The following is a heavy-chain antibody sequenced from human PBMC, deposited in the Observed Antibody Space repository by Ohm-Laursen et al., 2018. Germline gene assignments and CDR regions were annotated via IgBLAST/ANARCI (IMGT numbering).Heavy chain of an antibody. CDR1: GFTFSSYW. CDR3: ARVWHYCSGGSCYSGYYYYYGMDV. D-gene: IGHD2-15*01. V-gene: IGHV3-74*01. Sequence: SLRLSCSASGFTFSSYWMHWVRQAPGKGLVWVSRINSDGSSTSYADSVKGRFTISRDNAKNTLYLQMNSLRAEDTAVYYCARVWHYCSGGSCYSGYYYYYGMDVWGQGTTVTVSS. J-gene: IGHJ6*01. CDR2: INSDGSST.